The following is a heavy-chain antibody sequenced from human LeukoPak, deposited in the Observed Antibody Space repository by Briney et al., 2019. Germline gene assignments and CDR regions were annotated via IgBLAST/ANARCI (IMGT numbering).Heavy chain of an antibody. CDR3: ARRPRKWPVGRYYMDV. V-gene: IGHV4-34*01. D-gene: IGHD5-12*01. CDR2: INHSGST. Sequence: SETLSLTCAVYGGSFSGYYWSWIRQPPGKGLEWIGEINHSGSTNYNPSLKSRVTISVDTSKNQFSLKLSSVTAADTAVYYCARRPRKWPVGRYYMDVWGKGTTVTISS. CDR1: GGSFSGYY. J-gene: IGHJ6*03.